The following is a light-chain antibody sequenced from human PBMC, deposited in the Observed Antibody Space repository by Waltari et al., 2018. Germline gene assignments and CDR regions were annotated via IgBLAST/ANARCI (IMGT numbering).Light chain of an antibody. CDR2: EVT. Sequence: QPALSQPASVSGSLGQSITISCSGTSSDIGAYNFFSWYQQHPGKAPKIVIYEVTERPSGVSNRFSGSKSGNTASLTISGLQAEDEADYYCCSYAGPNLPVLFGGGTRLNVL. J-gene: IGLJ2*01. CDR3: CSYAGPNLPVL. CDR1: SSDIGAYNF. V-gene: IGLV2-23*02.